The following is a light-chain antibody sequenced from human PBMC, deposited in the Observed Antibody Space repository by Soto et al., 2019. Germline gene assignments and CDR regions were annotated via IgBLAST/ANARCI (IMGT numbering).Light chain of an antibody. CDR2: GAS. Sequence: EIVLTQSPGTLSLSPGERATLSCRASQSVSSSYLAWYRQKPGQAPRLLIYGASSRATGIPDRFSGSGSGTDFTLTISRLEPEDFAVYYCQHYGGSPRTFGQGTKVEIK. V-gene: IGKV3-20*01. CDR1: QSVSSSY. J-gene: IGKJ1*01. CDR3: QHYGGSPRT.